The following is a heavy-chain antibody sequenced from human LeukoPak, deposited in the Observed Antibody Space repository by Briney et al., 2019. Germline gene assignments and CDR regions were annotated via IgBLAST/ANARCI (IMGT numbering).Heavy chain of an antibody. CDR3: AAPTTVTTP. Sequence: PGRSLRLSCAASGFTFSSYGMHWVRQAPGKGLEWVAVISYDGSNKYYADSVKGRFTISRDNSKNTLYLQMNSLRAEDTAVYYCAAPTTVTTPWGQGTLVTVSS. V-gene: IGHV3-30*03. J-gene: IGHJ5*02. D-gene: IGHD4-17*01. CDR1: GFTFSSYG. CDR2: ISYDGSNK.